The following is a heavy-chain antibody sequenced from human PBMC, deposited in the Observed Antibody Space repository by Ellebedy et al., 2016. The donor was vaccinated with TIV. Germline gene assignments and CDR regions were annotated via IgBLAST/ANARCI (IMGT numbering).Heavy chain of an antibody. CDR2: ISSSSSYI. V-gene: IGHV3-21*01. CDR3: ARGADTTMVWGALEK. CDR1: GFTFSSYS. Sequence: PGGSLRLSCAASGFTFSSYSMNWVRHAPGRGLEWVSTISSSSSYIYYADSVKGRFTISRDNVKNSLYLQMNSLRAEDTAVYYCARGADTTMVWGALEKWGQGTVVTVSS. J-gene: IGHJ3*02. D-gene: IGHD5-18*01.